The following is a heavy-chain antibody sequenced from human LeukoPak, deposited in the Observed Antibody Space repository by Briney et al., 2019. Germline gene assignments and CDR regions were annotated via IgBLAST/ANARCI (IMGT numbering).Heavy chain of an antibody. CDR3: ARDLGVVVAATAFDI. Sequence: GGSLRLSCAASGFPFSEYWMTWVRQAPGKGLEWVANIKQDGSEKYYVDSVKGRFTISRDNAKNVLYLQMNSLRVEDTAVFYCARDLGVVVAATAFDIWGQGTMVTVSS. CDR2: IKQDGSEK. D-gene: IGHD2-15*01. V-gene: IGHV3-7*03. CDR1: GFPFSEYW. J-gene: IGHJ3*02.